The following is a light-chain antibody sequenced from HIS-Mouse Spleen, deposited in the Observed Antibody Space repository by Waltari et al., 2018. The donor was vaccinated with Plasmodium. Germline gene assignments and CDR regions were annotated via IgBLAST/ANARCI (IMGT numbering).Light chain of an antibody. Sequence: ELVLTPSPGPLSLSPGERATLSCSASQSVSSSYLAWYQQKPGQAPRLLIYGASSRATGIPDRFSGSGSGTDFTLTISRLEPEDFAVYYCQQYGSSLTWTFGQGTKVEIK. CDR2: GAS. V-gene: IGKV3-20*01. J-gene: IGKJ1*01. CDR3: QQYGSSLTWT. CDR1: QSVSSSY.